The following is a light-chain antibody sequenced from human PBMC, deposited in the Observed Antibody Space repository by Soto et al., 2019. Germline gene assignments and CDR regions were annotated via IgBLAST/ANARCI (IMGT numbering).Light chain of an antibody. V-gene: IGLV2-23*01. CDR3: CSYAGSTTFVV. J-gene: IGLJ2*01. Sequence: QSVLTQPASVSGSPGQSITISCTGTSSDVGSYTLVSWYQQHPGKAPKLMIYGATKRPSGVSTRFSGSKSGNTASLTISGLQAEDEADYYCCSYAGSTTFVVFGGGTKVTVL. CDR2: GAT. CDR1: SSDVGSYTL.